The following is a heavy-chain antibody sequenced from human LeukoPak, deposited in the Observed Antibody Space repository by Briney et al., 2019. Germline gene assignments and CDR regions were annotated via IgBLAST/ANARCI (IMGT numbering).Heavy chain of an antibody. CDR3: ARGWGGDCYHVH. CDR2: IYGGNGNT. D-gene: IGHD2-21*02. CDR1: GYTFTSYA. J-gene: IGHJ4*02. V-gene: IGHV1-3*01. Sequence: VASVTVSCKASGYTFTSYAMHWVRQAPGQRLEWMGWIYGGNGNTKYSQKFQGRVSITRDTSASTVYMELSSLGSEDTAVYYCARGWGGDCYHVHWGQGTLVTVSS.